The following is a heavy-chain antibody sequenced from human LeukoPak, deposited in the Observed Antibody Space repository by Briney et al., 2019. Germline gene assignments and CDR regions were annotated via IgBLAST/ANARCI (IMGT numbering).Heavy chain of an antibody. J-gene: IGHJ4*02. V-gene: IGHV3-9*01. D-gene: IGHD3-22*01. CDR1: GFTFDEYA. CDR3: AKDSSSYYDSGGYFA. Sequence: GGSLRLSCAASGFTFDEYAMHWARQAPGKGLEWVSGISRRSGGSGYAESVRGRFTISRDNAKNSLYLQMNDLRPEDTGLYYCAKDSSSYYDSGGYFAWGQGSRVTVSS. CDR2: ISRRSGGS.